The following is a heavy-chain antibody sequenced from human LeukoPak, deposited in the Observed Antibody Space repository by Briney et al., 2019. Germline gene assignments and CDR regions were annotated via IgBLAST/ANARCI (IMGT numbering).Heavy chain of an antibody. CDR2: IWYDGSNK. V-gene: IGHV3-33*01. Sequence: QPGRSLRLSCAASGFTFSSYGMHWVRQAPGKGLEWVAVIWYDGSNKYYADSAKGRFTISRDNSKNTLYLQMNSLRAEDTAVYYCARDKGSWPPFDYWGQGTLVTVSS. CDR3: ARDKGSWPPFDY. J-gene: IGHJ4*02. D-gene: IGHD6-13*01. CDR1: GFTFSSYG.